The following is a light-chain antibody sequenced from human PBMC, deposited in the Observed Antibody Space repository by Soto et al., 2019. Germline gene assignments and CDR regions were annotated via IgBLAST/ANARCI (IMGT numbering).Light chain of an antibody. Sequence: QPVLTQPPSVSGAPGQRVTISCTGNNSNLGAGYDVHWYQQLPGAAPKLVIFGNRNRPSGVPERFSGSKSGTSASLAITGLQAEDEAEYYCQAYDYSLTAFVFGGGTKVTVL. J-gene: IGLJ3*02. CDR2: GNR. V-gene: IGLV1-40*01. CDR3: QAYDYSLTAFV. CDR1: NSNLGAGYD.